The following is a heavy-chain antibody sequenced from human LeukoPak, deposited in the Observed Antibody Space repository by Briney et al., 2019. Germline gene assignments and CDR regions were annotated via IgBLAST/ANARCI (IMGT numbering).Heavy chain of an antibody. V-gene: IGHV3-9*01. CDR1: GFTFDDYA. CDR2: ISWNSGSI. CDR3: AKDFSTPQQLVPAAFDY. J-gene: IGHJ4*02. D-gene: IGHD6-13*01. Sequence: GRSLRLSCAASGFTFDDYAMHWVRQAPGKGLEWVSGISWNSGSIGYADSVKGRFTISRDNAKNSLYLQMNSLRAEDTALYYCAKDFSTPQQLVPAAFDYWGQGTLVTVSS.